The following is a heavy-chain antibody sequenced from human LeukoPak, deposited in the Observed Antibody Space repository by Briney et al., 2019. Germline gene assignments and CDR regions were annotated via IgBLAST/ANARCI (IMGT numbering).Heavy chain of an antibody. V-gene: IGHV5-10-1*01. CDR2: IDPSDSYT. J-gene: IGHJ3*02. Sequence: GESLKISCKGSGYSFISYWISWVRQMPGKGLEWMGRIDPSDSYTNYSPSFQGHVTISADKSISTAYLQWSSLKASDTAMYYCASSPTGYCSGGSCFAFDIWGQGTMVTVSS. CDR1: GYSFISYW. D-gene: IGHD2-15*01. CDR3: ASSPTGYCSGGSCFAFDI.